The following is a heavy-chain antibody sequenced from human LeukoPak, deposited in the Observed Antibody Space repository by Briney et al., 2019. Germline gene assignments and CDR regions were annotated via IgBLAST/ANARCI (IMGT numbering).Heavy chain of an antibody. Sequence: ASVKVSCKASGYTFTSYGISWVRQVPGQGLEWMGWISAYNGNTNYAQKLQGRVTMTTDTSTSTAYMELRSLRSDDTAVYYCARAPIYYDSSGYYEYYFDYWGQGTLVTVSS. J-gene: IGHJ4*02. CDR3: ARAPIYYDSSGYYEYYFDY. CDR2: ISAYNGNT. V-gene: IGHV1-18*01. D-gene: IGHD3-22*01. CDR1: GYTFTSYG.